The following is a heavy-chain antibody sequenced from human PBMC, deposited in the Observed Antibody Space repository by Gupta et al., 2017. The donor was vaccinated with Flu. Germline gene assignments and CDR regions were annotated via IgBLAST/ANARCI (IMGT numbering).Heavy chain of an antibody. CDR3: ARGMTIFGVAKHIDY. CDR2: IYYSGST. Sequence: QVQLQESGPGLVKPSQTLSLTCTVSGGSISSGGYYWSWIRQHPGKGLEWIGYIYYSGSTYYNPSLKSRVTISVDTSKNQFSLKLSSVTAADTAVYYCARGMTIFGVAKHIDYWGQGTLVTVSS. CDR1: GGSISSGGYY. V-gene: IGHV4-31*03. J-gene: IGHJ4*02. D-gene: IGHD3-3*01.